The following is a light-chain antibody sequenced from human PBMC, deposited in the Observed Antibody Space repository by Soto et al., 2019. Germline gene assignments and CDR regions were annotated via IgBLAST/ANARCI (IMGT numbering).Light chain of an antibody. Sequence: EIVLTQSPGTLSLSPGERATLSCRASQSVSGNYIAWYQQKPGQAPRLLISGASSRATGIPDRFSGSGSGTDFTLTISRLEPEDFAVYYCQQYGGSPLVTFGGGTKVEIK. J-gene: IGKJ4*01. CDR2: GAS. CDR1: QSVSGNY. CDR3: QQYGGSPLVT. V-gene: IGKV3-20*01.